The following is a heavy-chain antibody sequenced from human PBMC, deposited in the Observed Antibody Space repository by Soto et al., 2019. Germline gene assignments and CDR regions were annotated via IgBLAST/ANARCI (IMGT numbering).Heavy chain of an antibody. D-gene: IGHD2-15*01. V-gene: IGHV5-51*01. CDR1: GYSFTSYW. J-gene: IGHJ3*02. CDR3: VRLPPGYCSGGSCYDWGAFDI. CDR2: IYPGDSDT. Sequence: PGESLKISCKGSGYSFTSYWIGWVRQMPGKGLEWMGIIYPGDSDTRYSPSFQGQVTISADKSISTAYLQWSSLKASDTAMYYCVRLPPGYCSGGSCYDWGAFDIWGQGTMVTV.